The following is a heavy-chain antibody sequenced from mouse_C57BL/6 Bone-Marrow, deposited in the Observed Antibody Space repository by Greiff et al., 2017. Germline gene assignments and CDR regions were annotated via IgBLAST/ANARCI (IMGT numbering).Heavy chain of an antibody. CDR3: ARYGYYPYYYGMDY. CDR2: IYPGNGDT. J-gene: IGHJ4*01. D-gene: IGHD2-3*01. V-gene: IGHV1-12*01. Sequence: LQESGAELVRPGASVKMSCKASGYTFTSYNMHWVKQTPRQGLEWIGAIYPGNGDTSYNQKFKGKATLTVDKSSSTAYMQLSSLTSEDSAVYFCARYGYYPYYYGMDYWGQGTSVTVSS. CDR1: GYTFTSYN.